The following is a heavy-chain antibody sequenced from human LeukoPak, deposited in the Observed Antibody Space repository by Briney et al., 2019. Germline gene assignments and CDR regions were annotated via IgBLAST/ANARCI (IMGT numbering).Heavy chain of an antibody. V-gene: IGHV4-61*02. CDR3: ARGKMYYYDSSGSQFDY. Sequence: SETLSLTCTVSGGSISSGSYYWSWIRQPAGKGLEWIGRIYTSGSTNYNPSLKSRVTISVDTSKNQFSLKLSSVTAADTAVYYCARGKMYYYDSSGSQFDYWGQGTLVTVSS. D-gene: IGHD3-22*01. CDR2: IYTSGST. J-gene: IGHJ4*02. CDR1: GGSISSGSYY.